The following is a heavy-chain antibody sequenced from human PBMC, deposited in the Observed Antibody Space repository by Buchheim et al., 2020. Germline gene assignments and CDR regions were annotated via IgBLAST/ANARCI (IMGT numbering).Heavy chain of an antibody. CDR2: IYHRGST. V-gene: IGHV4-30-2*01. CDR1: GGSISSGGYS. Sequence: QLQLQESGSGLVKPSQTLSRTCAVFGGSISSGGYSWSWIRQPPGKGLEWIGYIYHRGSTYNNRSPKSGVSISVDRSKTQFSLKLSSVTAADTAVYYCARGLSGKENLNWFDPWGQGTL. J-gene: IGHJ5*02. CDR3: ARGLSGKENLNWFDP. D-gene: IGHD6-19*01.